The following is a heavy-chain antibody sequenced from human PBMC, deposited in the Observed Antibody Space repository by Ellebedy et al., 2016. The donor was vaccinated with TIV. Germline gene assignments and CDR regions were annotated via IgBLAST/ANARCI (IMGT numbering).Heavy chain of an antibody. V-gene: IGHV3-53*01. D-gene: IGHD2-15*01. CDR2: FYKSGDT. CDR3: TGSQGYCRGNTCQPQYYFGMDV. CDR1: GFTFDYYN. J-gene: IGHJ6*02. Sequence: GESMKISCTASGFTFDYYNLNWVRQSPAKGLEWFSIFYKSGDTLYANSVRGRFTMSRDFSATNVFLHSDTLRTEDTAVYHYTGSQGYCRGNTCQPQYYFGMDVWGPGTTVIVSS.